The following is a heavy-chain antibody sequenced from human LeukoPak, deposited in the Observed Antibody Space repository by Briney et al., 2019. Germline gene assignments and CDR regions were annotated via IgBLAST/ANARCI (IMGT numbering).Heavy chain of an antibody. D-gene: IGHD3-22*01. CDR1: GYSISSGYY. Sequence: KPSETLSLTCAVSGYSISSGYYWGWIRQPPGEGLEWIGSIYHSGSTYYNPSLKSRVTISVDTSKNQFSLKLSSVTAADTAVYYCARLWRSSGYYYGTFDYWGQGTLVTVSS. J-gene: IGHJ4*02. V-gene: IGHV4-38-2*01. CDR2: IYHSGST. CDR3: ARLWRSSGYYYGTFDY.